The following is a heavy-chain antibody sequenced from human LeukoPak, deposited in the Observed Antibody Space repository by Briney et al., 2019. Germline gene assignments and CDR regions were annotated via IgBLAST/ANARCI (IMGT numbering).Heavy chain of an antibody. D-gene: IGHD2-15*01. V-gene: IGHV4-39*01. J-gene: IGHJ5*02. CDR1: GGSISSTSYY. CDR2: IIYSGNT. Sequence: PSETLSLTCTASGGSISSTSYYWGWVRQPPGRGLEWIGGIIYSGNTKYNPSLKSRVTISVDTTKNQFSLKLTSVTAADTAVFFCVRHFHGSVYVVDLWGQGTLVTVSS. CDR3: VRHFHGSVYVVDL.